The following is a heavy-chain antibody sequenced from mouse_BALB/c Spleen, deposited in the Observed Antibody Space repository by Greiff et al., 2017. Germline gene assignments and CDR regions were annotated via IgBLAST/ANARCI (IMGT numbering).Heavy chain of an antibody. CDR2: IDPSDSET. CDR3: ARRRTGYAMDY. CDR1: GYTFTSYW. Sequence: VQLQQPGAELVKPGAPVKLSCKASGYTFTSYWMNWVKQRPGRGLEWIGRIDPSDSETHYNQKFKDKATLTVDKSSSTAYIQLSSLTSEDSAVYYCARRRTGYAMDYWGQGTSVTVSS. D-gene: IGHD1-1*01. J-gene: IGHJ4*01. V-gene: IGHV1-69*02.